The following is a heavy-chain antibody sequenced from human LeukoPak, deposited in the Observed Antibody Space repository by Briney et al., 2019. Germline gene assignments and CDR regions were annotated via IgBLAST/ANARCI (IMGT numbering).Heavy chain of an antibody. CDR2: VNPTGGST. J-gene: IGHJ4*02. V-gene: IGHV1-46*01. CDR1: GYTFPSYF. CDR3: ARTAARRFDY. Sequence: ASVKVSCKASGYTFPSYFMHWVRQAPGQGLEWMGIVNPTGGSTTYAQKFQGRVTMTRDTSTSTVYMELSSLRSDDTAVYYCARTAARRFDYWGQGTLVTVSS. D-gene: IGHD6-6*01.